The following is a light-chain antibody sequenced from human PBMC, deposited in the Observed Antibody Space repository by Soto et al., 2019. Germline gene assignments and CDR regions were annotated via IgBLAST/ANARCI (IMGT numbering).Light chain of an antibody. J-gene: IGLJ2*01. Sequence: QSVLTQPPSVSGAPGQRVTISCTGSSSNIGAGYDVHWYQQLPGTAPKLLIYDNNNRPSGVPDRFSGSKSGTSASLAITGLQAEDEADYYCQSYDNSLSEVAFGGGTKLTVL. V-gene: IGLV1-40*01. CDR3: QSYDNSLSEVA. CDR1: SSNIGAGYD. CDR2: DNN.